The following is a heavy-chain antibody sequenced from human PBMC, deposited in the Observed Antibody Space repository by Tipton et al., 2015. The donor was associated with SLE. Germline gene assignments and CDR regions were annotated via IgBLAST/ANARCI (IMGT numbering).Heavy chain of an antibody. Sequence: TLSLTCSVSGASITSAGYYWSWMRHHPGKGLEWIGNIYFSGTTYYNPSLRSRGSISVDTSKDQFSLNLASVTAADTGVYYCARRGGWQYDFPSWGPGALFTVS. D-gene: IGHD3/OR15-3a*01. CDR3: ARRGGWQYDFPS. V-gene: IGHV4-31*03. CDR2: IYFSGTT. J-gene: IGHJ4*02. CDR1: GASITSAGYY.